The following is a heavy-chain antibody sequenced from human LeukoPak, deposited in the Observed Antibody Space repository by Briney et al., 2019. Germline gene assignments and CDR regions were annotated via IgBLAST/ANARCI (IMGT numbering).Heavy chain of an antibody. D-gene: IGHD2-2*01. V-gene: IGHV3-23*01. CDR1: GFTFSSYA. CDR3: AKRDCSSTSCYAPFDY. CDR2: ISGSSGST. J-gene: IGHJ4*02. Sequence: GGSLRLSCAASGFTFSSYAMSWVRQAPGKGPEWVSAISGSSGSTYYADSVKGRFTISRDNSKNTLYLQMNSLRAEDTAVYYCAKRDCSSTSCYAPFDYWGQGTLVTVSS.